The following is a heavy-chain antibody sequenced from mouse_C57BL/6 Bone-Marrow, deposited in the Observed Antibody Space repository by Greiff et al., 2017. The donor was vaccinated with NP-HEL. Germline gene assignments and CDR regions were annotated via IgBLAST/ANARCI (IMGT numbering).Heavy chain of an antibody. V-gene: IGHV5-6*02. J-gene: IGHJ4*01. D-gene: IGHD1-1*01. CDR1: GFTFSSYG. CDR2: ISSGGSYT. Sequence: EVKVEESGGDLVKPGGSLKLSCAASGFTFSSYGMSWVRQTPDKRLEWVATISSGGSYTYYPDSVKGRFTISRDNAKNTLYLQMSSLKSEDTAMYYCARLGSYYYGSSYYAMDYWGQGTSVTVSS. CDR3: ARLGSYYYGSSYYAMDY.